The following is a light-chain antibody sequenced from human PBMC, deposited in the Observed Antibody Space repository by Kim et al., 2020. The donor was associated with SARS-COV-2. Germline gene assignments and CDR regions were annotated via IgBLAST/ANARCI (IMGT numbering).Light chain of an antibody. Sequence: DIQMTQSPSSVSASVGDRVTITCRASQGINNWLAWYQQKPGKAPNLLIYAASNLQSGVPSRFSGSGSGTDFTLTISSLQPEDSATYDCQQANSFPLTFGGGTKVDIK. J-gene: IGKJ4*01. CDR1: QGINNW. CDR3: QQANSFPLT. CDR2: AAS. V-gene: IGKV1D-12*01.